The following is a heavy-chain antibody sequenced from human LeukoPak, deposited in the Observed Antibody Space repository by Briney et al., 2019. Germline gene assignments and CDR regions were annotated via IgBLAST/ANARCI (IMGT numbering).Heavy chain of an antibody. CDR3: ARTRAYYFDY. V-gene: IGHV4-34*01. J-gene: IGHJ4*02. Sequence: SSETLSLTCAVYGGSFSGYYWSWIRQPPGKGLEWIGEINHSGSTNYNPSLKSRVTISVGTSKNQFSLKLSSVTAADTAVYYCARTRAYYFDYWGQGTLVTVSS. D-gene: IGHD3-10*01. CDR1: GGSFSGYY. CDR2: INHSGST.